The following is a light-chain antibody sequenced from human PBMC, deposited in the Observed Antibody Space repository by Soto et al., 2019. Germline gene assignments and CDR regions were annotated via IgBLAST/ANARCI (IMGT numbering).Light chain of an antibody. CDR3: QRYNNWPPLT. Sequence: EIVMTQSPATLSVSPGGTATLSCRASQSVTSSLAWYQQKPGQAPRLLIYGASTRATGIPARFSGSGSGTEFTLTISSLQSEDFALYFCQRYNNWPPLTFGGGTKLEI. J-gene: IGKJ4*01. CDR1: QSVTSS. CDR2: GAS. V-gene: IGKV3-15*01.